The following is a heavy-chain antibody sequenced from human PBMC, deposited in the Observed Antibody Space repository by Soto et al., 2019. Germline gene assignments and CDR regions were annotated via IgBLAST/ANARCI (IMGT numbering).Heavy chain of an antibody. V-gene: IGHV3-23*01. CDR3: AKWTGVGVAATRGGCFDY. CDR1: GFTFSSYA. Sequence: EVQLLESGGGLVQPGGSLRLSCAASGFTFSSYAMSWVRQAPGKGLEWVSVISGSGGYTYYADSVKGRFTISRDNSKNALYLQMNSLRAEDRAVYYCAKWTGVGVAATRGGCFDYWGQGTLVTVSS. D-gene: IGHD2-15*01. J-gene: IGHJ4*02. CDR2: ISGSGGYT.